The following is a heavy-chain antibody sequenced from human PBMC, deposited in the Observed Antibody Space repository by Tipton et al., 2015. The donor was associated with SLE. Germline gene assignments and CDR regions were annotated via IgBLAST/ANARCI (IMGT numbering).Heavy chain of an antibody. CDR1: GGSISSYSYY. CDR3: ARGVGATPY. CDR2: INHSGST. D-gene: IGHD1-26*01. J-gene: IGHJ4*02. Sequence: TLSLTCTVSGGSISSYSYYWGWIRQPPGKGLEWIGEINHSGSTNYNPSLKSRVTISVDTSKNQFSLKLSSVTAADTAVYYCARGVGATPYWGQGTLVTVSS. V-gene: IGHV4-39*07.